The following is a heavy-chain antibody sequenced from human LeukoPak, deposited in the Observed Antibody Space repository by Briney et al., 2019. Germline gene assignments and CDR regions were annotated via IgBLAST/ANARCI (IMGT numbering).Heavy chain of an antibody. D-gene: IGHD6-6*01. CDR2: INPNSGVT. Sequence: ASVKVSCKASGYTFTGHYLHWVRHAPQEGLEWMGWINPNSGVTSYAPRFRGRAAVTRDTSIDTAYMELSMLRSDDTAVYYCARGGRPTATIAAHPWGQGTLVTVSS. CDR3: ARGGRPTATIAAHP. V-gene: IGHV1-2*02. CDR1: GYTFTGHY. J-gene: IGHJ4*02.